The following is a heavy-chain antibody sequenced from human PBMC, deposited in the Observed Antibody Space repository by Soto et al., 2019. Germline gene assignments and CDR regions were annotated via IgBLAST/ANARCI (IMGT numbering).Heavy chain of an antibody. J-gene: IGHJ4*02. V-gene: IGHV1-3*01. Sequence: ASVKVSCKASGYTFIHYAIHWVRQAPGQRPEWMGLINAASGNTQYSQKFRGRVTITRDTSASTAYMELSSLRSEDTAVYFCSRTGYSTGLYFYFDYWGQGTLVTVSS. CDR2: INAASGNT. CDR1: GYTFIHYA. D-gene: IGHD6-19*01. CDR3: SRTGYSTGLYFYFDY.